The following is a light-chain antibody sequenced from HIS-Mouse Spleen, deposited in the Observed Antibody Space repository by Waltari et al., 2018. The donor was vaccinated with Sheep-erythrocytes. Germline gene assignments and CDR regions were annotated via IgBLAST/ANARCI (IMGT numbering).Light chain of an antibody. CDR1: SSDVGGYNY. V-gene: IGLV2-8*01. CDR3: SSYAGSNIYV. CDR2: EVS. Sequence: QSALTQPPSASGSPGQSVTISCTGTSSDVGGYNYVSWYQQHPGKAPKLMIYEVSKRPSGVPDHFSGSKSGNTASLTDSGLQAEDEADYYCSSYAGSNIYVFGTGTKVTVL. J-gene: IGLJ1*01.